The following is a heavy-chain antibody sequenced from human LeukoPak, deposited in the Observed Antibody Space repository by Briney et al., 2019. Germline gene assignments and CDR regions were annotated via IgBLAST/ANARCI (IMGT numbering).Heavy chain of an antibody. Sequence: ASVKVSCKASGGTFSSYAISWVRQAPGQGLEWMGGIIPIFGTANYAQKFQGRVTITADESTSTAYMELSSLRAEDTAVYYCAKGGRFDSSGYCGHWGQGTLVTVSS. CDR2: IIPIFGTA. V-gene: IGHV1-69*13. CDR3: AKGGRFDSSGYCGH. J-gene: IGHJ4*02. CDR1: GGTFSSYA. D-gene: IGHD3-22*01.